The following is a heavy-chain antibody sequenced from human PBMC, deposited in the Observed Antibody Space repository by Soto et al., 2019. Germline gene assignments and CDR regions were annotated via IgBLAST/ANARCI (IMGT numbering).Heavy chain of an antibody. Sequence: KTSETLSLTCTVSGGSISNYYWSWIRQPPGKGLEWIGYIYYSGSTNYNPSLESRVSISVDTSKNQFSLKLNSVTAADTAVYYCARTRDNNINYYYALDVWGPGTTVTVSS. CDR2: IYYSGST. V-gene: IGHV4-59*01. CDR3: ARTRDNNINYYYALDV. CDR1: GGSISNYY. J-gene: IGHJ6*02. D-gene: IGHD1-20*01.